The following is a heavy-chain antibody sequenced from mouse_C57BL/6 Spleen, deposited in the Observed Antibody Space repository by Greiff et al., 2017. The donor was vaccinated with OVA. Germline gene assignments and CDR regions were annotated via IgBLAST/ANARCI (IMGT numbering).Heavy chain of an antibody. CDR3: ARGGYGNFTMDY. J-gene: IGHJ4*01. D-gene: IGHD2-1*01. CDR1: GYSFTDYN. CDR2: INPNYGTT. V-gene: IGHV1-39*01. Sequence: VQLKESGPELVKPGASVKISCKASGYSFTDYNMNWVKQSNGKSLEWIGVINPNYGTTSYNQKFKGKATWTVDQSSSTASMQLNSLTSEDSAVYYCARGGYGNFTMDYWGQGTSVTVSS.